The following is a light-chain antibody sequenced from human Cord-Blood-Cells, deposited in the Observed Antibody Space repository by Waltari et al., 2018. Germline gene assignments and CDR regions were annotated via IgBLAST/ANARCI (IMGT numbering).Light chain of an antibody. CDR1: QSLVHSDGNTY. CDR2: KVS. Sequence: DVVMTQSPLSLPVTLGQPASISCRSSQSLVHSDGNTYLNWFQQRPGQSPRRLIYKVSNRDSGVPDRFSGSGSDTDFTLKISRVEAEDVGVYYCMQGTPWPPTFGQGTKVEIK. J-gene: IGKJ1*01. CDR3: MQGTPWPPT. V-gene: IGKV2-30*02.